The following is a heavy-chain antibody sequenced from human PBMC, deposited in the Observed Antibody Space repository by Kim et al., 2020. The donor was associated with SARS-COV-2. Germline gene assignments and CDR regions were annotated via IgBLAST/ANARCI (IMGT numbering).Heavy chain of an antibody. CDR1: GFPFNLYN. J-gene: IGHJ4*02. CDR2: ISDSGNFI. V-gene: IGHV3-21*01. CDR3: VRDEVEYGSITPYFGF. Sequence: GGSLRLSCEVSGFPFNLYNMNWVRQAPGKGLEWVSSISDSGNFIYYADSVRGRFTLSRDNAKNSLYLQMNNLRAEDTAVYYCVRDEVEYGSITPYFGFWGPGTLVTVSS. D-gene: IGHD1-26*01.